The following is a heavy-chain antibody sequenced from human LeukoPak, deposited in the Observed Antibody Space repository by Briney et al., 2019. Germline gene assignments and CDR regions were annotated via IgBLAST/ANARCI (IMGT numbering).Heavy chain of an antibody. Sequence: PSETLSLTCAVYGGSFSGYYWSWIRQPPGKGLEWIGEINHSGSTNYNPSLKSRVTISVDTSKNQFSLKLSSVTAADTAVYYCASKNSRRGFGHWGQGTLVTVSS. CDR2: INHSGST. V-gene: IGHV4-34*01. J-gene: IGHJ5*02. CDR3: ASKNSRRGFGH. D-gene: IGHD5-24*01. CDR1: GGSFSGYY.